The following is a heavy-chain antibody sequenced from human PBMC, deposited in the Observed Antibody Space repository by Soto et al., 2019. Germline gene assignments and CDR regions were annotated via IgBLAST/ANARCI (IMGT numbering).Heavy chain of an antibody. CDR3: ARGDRGAFDL. D-gene: IGHD1-26*01. Sequence: EVQLLESGGGLVQPGASLRLSCAASGFTFSYYWMHWVRQAPGMGLVWVSRIHSDGSSTTYADSVKGRFTSSRDNARNTLYLQMNSLRAEDTAVYYCARGDRGAFDLWGQGTVLTVSS. CDR1: GFTFSYYW. CDR2: IHSDGSST. V-gene: IGHV3-74*01. J-gene: IGHJ3*01.